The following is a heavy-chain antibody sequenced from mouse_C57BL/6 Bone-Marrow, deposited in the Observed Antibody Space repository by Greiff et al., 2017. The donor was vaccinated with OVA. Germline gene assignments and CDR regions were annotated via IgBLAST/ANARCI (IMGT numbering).Heavy chain of an antibody. V-gene: IGHV1-76*01. CDR2: IYPGSGNT. D-gene: IGHD2-5*01. CDR3: ARGDSEVYSNYVGVFDY. Sequence: QVHVKQSGAELVRPGASVKLSCKASGYTFTDYYINWVKQRPGQGLEWIARIYPGSGNTYYNEKFKGKATLTAEKSSSTAYMQLSSLTSEDSAVYFCARGDSEVYSNYVGVFDYWGQGTTLTVSS. CDR1: GYTFTDYY. J-gene: IGHJ2*01.